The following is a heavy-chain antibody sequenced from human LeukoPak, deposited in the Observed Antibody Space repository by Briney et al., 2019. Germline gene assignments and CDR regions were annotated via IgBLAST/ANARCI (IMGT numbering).Heavy chain of an antibody. V-gene: IGHV4-34*01. CDR2: INHSGST. Sequence: SETLSLTCAIYGGSFGGCYWSWIRQPPGKGLEWIGEINHSGSTNYNPSLKSRVTISVDTSKNHFSLKLSSVTAADTAVYYCAGPGAGDLDYWGQGTLVTVSA. J-gene: IGHJ4*02. CDR3: AGPGAGDLDY. CDR1: GGSFGGCY. D-gene: IGHD3-10*01.